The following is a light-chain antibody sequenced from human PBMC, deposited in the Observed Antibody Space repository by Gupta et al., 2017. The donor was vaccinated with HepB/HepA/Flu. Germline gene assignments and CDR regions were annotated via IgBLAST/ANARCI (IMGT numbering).Light chain of an antibody. V-gene: IGKV1-39*01. Sequence: GDRVTITCRSSQPIVNFLNWYQQKPGKAPKILIYAASSLQGGVPSRFSGSGFGTDFTLTISRPQAEDFASYFCQQRDSTPFPFGHGTKVENK. J-gene: IGKJ3*01. CDR3: QQRDSTPFP. CDR2: AAS. CDR1: QPIVNF.